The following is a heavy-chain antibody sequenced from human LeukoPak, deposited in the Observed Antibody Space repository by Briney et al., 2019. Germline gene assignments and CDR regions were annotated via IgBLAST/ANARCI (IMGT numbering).Heavy chain of an antibody. CDR2: ISTYNGDT. J-gene: IGHJ4*02. Sequence: ASVKVSCKTSGYSFTSYSITWVRQAPGQGLEWMGWISTYNGDTYYSQKVQGRVTLTTDPSASTAYMELSRLRSDDTAVYYCARDTGTDIVVVPSFDYWGQGTLVTVSS. CDR3: ARDTGTDIVVVPSFDY. D-gene: IGHD2-2*01. V-gene: IGHV1-18*01. CDR1: GYSFTSYS.